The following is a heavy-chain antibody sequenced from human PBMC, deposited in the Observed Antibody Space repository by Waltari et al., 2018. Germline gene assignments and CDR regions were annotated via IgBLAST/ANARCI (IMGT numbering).Heavy chain of an antibody. D-gene: IGHD3-16*01. J-gene: IGHJ4*02. CDR3: ASEYMSSPWGY. V-gene: IGHV4-34*01. CDR1: GASFIGYY. Sequence: QVQLQQWGAGLLKPSETLSLTCAVYGASFIGYYWSWIRQPPGKGLEWIGEINHSGSTNYNPSLKSRVTISVDTSKNQFSLKLSSVTAADTAVYYCASEYMSSPWGYWGQGTLVTVSS. CDR2: INHSGST.